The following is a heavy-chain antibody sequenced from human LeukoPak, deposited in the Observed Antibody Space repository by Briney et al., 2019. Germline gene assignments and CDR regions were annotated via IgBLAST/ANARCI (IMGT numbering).Heavy chain of an antibody. D-gene: IGHD2-15*01. CDR3: ARGVLGGWTVKNPFDY. J-gene: IGHJ4*02. CDR1: GFTFSSYS. Sequence: GGSLRLSCAASGFTFSSYSMNWVRQAPGKGLEWVSSISSSSTYIYYADSVKGRFTISRDNANNSLYLQMNSLRAEDTAVYYCARGVLGGWTVKNPFDYWGQGTLVTVSS. V-gene: IGHV3-21*01. CDR2: ISSSSTYI.